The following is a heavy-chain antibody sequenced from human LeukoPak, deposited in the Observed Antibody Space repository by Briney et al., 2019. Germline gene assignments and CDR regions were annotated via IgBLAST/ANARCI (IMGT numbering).Heavy chain of an antibody. CDR2: ISSSGSIM. D-gene: IGHD3-9*01. V-gene: IGHV3-48*03. J-gene: IGHJ4*02. Sequence: GGSLRLSCVAPGFTFSSFQMNWVRQAPGKGLEWVSYISSSGSIMFYADSVKGRFTISRDNAKNSLYLHMNSLRAEDTAVYYCARTPTYYDILTDYPYYFDYWGQGTLVTVSS. CDR1: GFTFSSFQ. CDR3: ARTPTYYDILTDYPYYFDY.